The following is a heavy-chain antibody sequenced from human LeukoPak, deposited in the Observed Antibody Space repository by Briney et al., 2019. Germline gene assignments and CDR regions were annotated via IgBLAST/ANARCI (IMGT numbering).Heavy chain of an antibody. D-gene: IGHD3-3*01. Sequence: SVKVSCKASGYTFTSYDINWVRQATGQGLEWMGWMNPNSGNTGYAQKFQGRVTMTRNTSISTAYMELSSLRSEDPAVYYCARVVARITIFGVVISHHFDYWGQGTLVTVSS. V-gene: IGHV1-8*01. CDR3: ARVVARITIFGVVISHHFDY. CDR2: MNPNSGNT. CDR1: GYTFTSYD. J-gene: IGHJ4*02.